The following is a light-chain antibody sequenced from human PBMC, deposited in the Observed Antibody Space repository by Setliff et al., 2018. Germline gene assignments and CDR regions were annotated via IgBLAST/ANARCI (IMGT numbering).Light chain of an antibody. CDR3: CSYAGGSTYV. CDR2: DVS. J-gene: IGLJ1*01. Sequence: QSVLTQPASVSGSPGQSVTISCTGTNNDVGAYNYVSWYQQHPGKAPKFMIYDVSKRSSGASDRFSGSKSGNTAYLTISGLQAEDEADYYCCSYAGGSTYVSGTGTKGTVL. V-gene: IGLV2-23*02. CDR1: NNDVGAYNY.